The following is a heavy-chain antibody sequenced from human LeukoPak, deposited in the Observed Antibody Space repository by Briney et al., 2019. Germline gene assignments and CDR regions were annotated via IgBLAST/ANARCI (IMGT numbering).Heavy chain of an antibody. J-gene: IGHJ4*02. D-gene: IGHD7-27*01. V-gene: IGHV4-4*07. CDR1: GGSISGYY. CDR2: IYTSGST. CDR3: AREESSWGHFDY. Sequence: PSETLSLTCTVSGGSISGYYWNWIRQPAGKGLEWIGRIYTSGSTNYNPSLKSRVTMSVDTSKNQFSLKLSSVTAADTAVYYCAREESSWGHFDYWGQGTLVTVSS.